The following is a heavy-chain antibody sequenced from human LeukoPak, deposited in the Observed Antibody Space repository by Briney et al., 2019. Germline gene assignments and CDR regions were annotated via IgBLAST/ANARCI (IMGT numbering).Heavy chain of an antibody. V-gene: IGHV3-30*04. CDR3: ARPRHQTTELLPFDY. J-gene: IGHJ4*02. CDR2: LSYDGSNK. D-gene: IGHD3-22*01. Sequence: GGSLRLSCAASGFTFSSYAMHWVRQAPGKGLEWVAVLSYDGSNKYYADSVKGRFTISRDNSKNTLYLQMNSLRAEDTAVYYYARPRHQTTELLPFDYWGQGTLVTVSS. CDR1: GFTFSSYA.